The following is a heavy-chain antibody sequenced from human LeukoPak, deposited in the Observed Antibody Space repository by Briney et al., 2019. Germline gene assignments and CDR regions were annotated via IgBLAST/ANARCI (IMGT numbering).Heavy chain of an antibody. CDR3: ASLDFWSGERHFDY. Sequence: PSETLSLTCTVSGGSISSSSYYWGWIRQPPGKGLEWIGSIYYSGSTYYNPSLKSRVTISVDTSKNQFSLKLSSVTAADTAVYYCASLDFWSGERHFDYWGQGTLVTVSS. CDR1: GGSISSSSYY. CDR2: IYYSGST. J-gene: IGHJ4*02. D-gene: IGHD3-3*01. V-gene: IGHV4-39*01.